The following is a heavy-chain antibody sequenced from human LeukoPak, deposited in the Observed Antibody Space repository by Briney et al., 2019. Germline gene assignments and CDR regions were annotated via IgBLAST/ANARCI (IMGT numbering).Heavy chain of an antibody. Sequence: PGGSLRLSCAASGFAFSDYVMDWVRQAPGKGLEWVSYISVRGDRTYYPDSVKGRFTISRDNSKHMLYLQMNTLRADDTAIYYCAKDRDYGGNSRGIDYFDYWGQGTLVTVSS. CDR2: ISVRGDRT. D-gene: IGHD4-23*01. V-gene: IGHV3-23*01. CDR3: AKDRDYGGNSRGIDYFDY. CDR1: GFAFSDYV. J-gene: IGHJ4*02.